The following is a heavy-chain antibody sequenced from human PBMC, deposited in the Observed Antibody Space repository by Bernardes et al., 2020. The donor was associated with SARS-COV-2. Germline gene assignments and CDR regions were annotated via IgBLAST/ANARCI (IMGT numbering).Heavy chain of an antibody. CDR3: GGDGYNYGLWGY. J-gene: IGHJ4*02. Sequence: ASVKVSCKASGYTFTSYGISWVRQAPGQGLEWMGWISADNGNTNYAQKLQGRVTMTTDTSTNTAYMELRSLRSDDTAVYYCGGDGYNYGLWGYWGQGTLVTVSS. D-gene: IGHD5-12*01. CDR2: ISADNGNT. CDR1: GYTFTSYG. V-gene: IGHV1-18*01.